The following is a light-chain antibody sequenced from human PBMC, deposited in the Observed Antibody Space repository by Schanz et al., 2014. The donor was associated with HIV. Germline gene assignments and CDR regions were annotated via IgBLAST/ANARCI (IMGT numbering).Light chain of an antibody. Sequence: EIVLTQSPGTLSLSPGERGTLSCRASQSVSSNFFAWYQQKPGQAPRLLIFGASNRAAGIPDRFSGGESGTDFTLTISRVEPEDYAVYFCQQYGSPPWTFGQGTKVEVK. CDR1: QSVSSNF. CDR3: QQYGSPPWT. CDR2: GAS. V-gene: IGKV3-20*01. J-gene: IGKJ1*01.